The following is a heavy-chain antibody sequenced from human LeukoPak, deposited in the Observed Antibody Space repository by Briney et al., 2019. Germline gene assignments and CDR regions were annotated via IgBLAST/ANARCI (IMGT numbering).Heavy chain of an antibody. CDR2: IWYDGSNK. Sequence: PGRSLRLSCAASGFTFSSYGMHWVRQAPGKGLEWVAAIWYDGSNKYYADSVKGRFTISRDNSKNTLYLQMNSLRAEDTAVYYCARATATAHAFDIWGQGTMVTVSS. CDR1: GFTFSSYG. CDR3: ARATATAHAFDI. V-gene: IGHV3-33*01. D-gene: IGHD2-21*02. J-gene: IGHJ3*02.